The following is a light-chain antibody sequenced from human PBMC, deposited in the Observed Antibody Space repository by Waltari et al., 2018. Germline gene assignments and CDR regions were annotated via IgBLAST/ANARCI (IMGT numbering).Light chain of an antibody. CDR3: SSYAGSSKGV. V-gene: IGLV2-23*02. J-gene: IGLJ2*01. Sequence: QSALTPPASVSGSPGPSITISFTGPSSDVGDSQRVSWYQQHPGKAPKLMIYAVSKRPSGVSVRFSGSKSGDMASLTISGLQPEDEAEYFCSSYAGSSKGVFGGGTKVTVL. CDR1: SSDVGDSQR. CDR2: AVS.